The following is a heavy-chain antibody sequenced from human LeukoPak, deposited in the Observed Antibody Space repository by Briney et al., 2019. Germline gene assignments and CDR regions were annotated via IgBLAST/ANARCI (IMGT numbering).Heavy chain of an antibody. V-gene: IGHV1-18*01. CDR1: GYTFTSHG. J-gene: IGHJ5*02. Sequence: GASVKVSCRASGYTFTSHGINWVRQAPGQGLEWMGWIGPYNGDTNYAQIFQGRVTLTTDTSTTTAFMDLRSLRPDDTAVYYCARGSPGPLDPWGQGTLVTVSS. CDR3: ARGSPGPLDP. CDR2: IGPYNGDT.